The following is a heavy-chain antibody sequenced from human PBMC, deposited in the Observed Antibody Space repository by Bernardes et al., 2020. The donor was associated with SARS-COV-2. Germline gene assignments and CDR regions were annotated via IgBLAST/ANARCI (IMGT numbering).Heavy chain of an antibody. CDR2: ISADKGNT. D-gene: IGHD5-18*01. J-gene: IGHJ5*02. Sequence: ASVPAPCKASRYSFTSYGISWLRQAPGQGLEWMGWISADKGNTNYAQNLQGRATMTTDTSTNTAYMELRTLTSDDPAVYYCATVVGYSYGGGWFDPWGQGTLVTVSS. CDR3: ATVVGYSYGGGWFDP. V-gene: IGHV1-18*01. CDR1: RYSFTSYG.